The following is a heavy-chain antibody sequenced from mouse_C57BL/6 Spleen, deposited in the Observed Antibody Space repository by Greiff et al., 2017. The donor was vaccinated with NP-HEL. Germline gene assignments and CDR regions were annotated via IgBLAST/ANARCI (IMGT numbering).Heavy chain of an antibody. D-gene: IGHD2-4*01. V-gene: IGHV1-9*01. CDR3: ARGDYDYDGGDYYAMDY. CDR2: ILPGSGST. Sequence: VQLQQSGAELMKPGASVKLSCKATGYTFTGYWIEWVKQRPGHGLEWIGEILPGSGSTNYNEKFTGKATFTADTSSNTAYMQLSSLTTEDSAIYYCARGDYDYDGGDYYAMDYWGQGTSVTVSS. J-gene: IGHJ4*01. CDR1: GYTFTGYW.